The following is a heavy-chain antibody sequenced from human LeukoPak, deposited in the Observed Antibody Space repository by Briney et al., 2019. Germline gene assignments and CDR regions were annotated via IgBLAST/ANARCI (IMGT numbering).Heavy chain of an antibody. Sequence: SETLSLTCAVYGGSFSGYYWSWIRQPPGKGLEWIGEINHSGSTNYNPSLKSRVTISVDTSKNQFSLKLSPVTAADTAVYYCARGDRYSSSWPFDYWGQGTLVTVSS. CDR3: ARGDRYSSSWPFDY. V-gene: IGHV4-34*01. J-gene: IGHJ4*02. D-gene: IGHD6-13*01. CDR1: GGSFSGYY. CDR2: INHSGST.